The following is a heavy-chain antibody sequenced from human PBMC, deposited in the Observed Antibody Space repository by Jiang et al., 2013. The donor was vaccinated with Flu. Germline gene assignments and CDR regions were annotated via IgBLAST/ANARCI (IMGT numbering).Heavy chain of an antibody. CDR1: GGTFSSYA. J-gene: IGHJ4*02. Sequence: EVKKPGSSVKVSCKASGGTFSSYAISWGATGPLGQGLEWMGGIIPIFGTANYAQKFQGRVTITADESTSTAYMELSSLRSEDTAVYYCARGTVAARILYYFDYWGQGTLVTVSS. V-gene: IGHV1-69*01. D-gene: IGHD6-6*01. CDR2: IIPIFGTA. CDR3: ARGTVAARILYYFDY.